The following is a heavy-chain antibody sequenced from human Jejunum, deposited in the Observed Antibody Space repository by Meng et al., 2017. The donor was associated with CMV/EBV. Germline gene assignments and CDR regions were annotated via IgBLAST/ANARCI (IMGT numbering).Heavy chain of an antibody. CDR3: DASDY. D-gene: IGHD6-6*01. J-gene: IGHJ4*02. Sequence: SCAASGFTFSSYAMSWVRQAPGKGLEWVATITGSGSRTHYADSVKGRFTISRDNSKNTLYLQINSLRVEDTAIYYCDASDYWGQGTQVTVSS. V-gene: IGHV3-23*01. CDR2: ITGSGSRT. CDR1: GFTFSSYA.